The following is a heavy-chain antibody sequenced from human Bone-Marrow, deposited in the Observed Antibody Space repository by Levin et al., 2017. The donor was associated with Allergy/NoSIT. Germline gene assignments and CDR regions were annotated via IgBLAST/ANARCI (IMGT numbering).Heavy chain of an antibody. CDR3: GRDRSIKNQDGDFWYYGMDG. CDR1: GGSISGHH. Sequence: SETLSLTCTVSGGSISGHHWSWIRQPPGKALEWIGNIHYSGTTKYNPSLKSRVTISVDTSKNQFSLKLSSVTAADTAVYYCGRDRSIKNQDGDFWYYGMDGWGQGTTVSISS. V-gene: IGHV4-59*11. J-gene: IGHJ6*02. D-gene: IGHD2-21*01. CDR2: IHYSGTT.